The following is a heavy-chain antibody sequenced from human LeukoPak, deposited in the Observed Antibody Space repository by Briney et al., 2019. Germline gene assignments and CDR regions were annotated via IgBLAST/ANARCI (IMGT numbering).Heavy chain of an antibody. CDR2: IYTSGST. CDR3: ARVFMHGYSDY. Sequence: SQTLSLTCTVSGGSISSGSYYWSWIRRPAGKGLEWIGRIYTSGSTKYNPSLTGRLTISIETSKNQFSLRLRSVSAADTAVYYCARVFMHGYSDYWGQGTLVTVSS. CDR1: GGSISSGSYY. D-gene: IGHD2-21*01. J-gene: IGHJ4*02. V-gene: IGHV4-61*02.